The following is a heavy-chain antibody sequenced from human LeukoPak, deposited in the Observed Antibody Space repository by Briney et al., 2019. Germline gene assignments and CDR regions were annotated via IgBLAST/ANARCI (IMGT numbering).Heavy chain of an antibody. Sequence: SETLSLTCAVSGGSISSSNWWSWVRQPPGKGLEWIGEIYHSGSTNYNPSLKSRVTISVDKSKNQFSLKLSSVTAADTAVYYCARMNYDFWSGYFGYWGQGTLVTVSS. J-gene: IGHJ4*02. CDR2: IYHSGST. CDR1: GGSISSSNW. V-gene: IGHV4-4*02. D-gene: IGHD3-3*01. CDR3: ARMNYDFWSGYFGY.